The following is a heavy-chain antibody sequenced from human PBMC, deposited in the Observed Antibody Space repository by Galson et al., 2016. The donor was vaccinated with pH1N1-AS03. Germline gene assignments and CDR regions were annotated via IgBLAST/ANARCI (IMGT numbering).Heavy chain of an antibody. Sequence: VKVSCKASGYIFTDFYVHWVRQAPGQGLEWMGWINPKNGVTNYAQKFQAWVTMTGDTSISTAYMELHGLKSDDAAVYYCARDPRGPCSSATCATTYYFGMDVWGQGTTVIVSS. CDR1: GYIFTDFY. D-gene: IGHD1-26*01. V-gene: IGHV1-2*04. J-gene: IGHJ6*02. CDR2: INPKNGVT. CDR3: ARDPRGPCSSATCATTYYFGMDV.